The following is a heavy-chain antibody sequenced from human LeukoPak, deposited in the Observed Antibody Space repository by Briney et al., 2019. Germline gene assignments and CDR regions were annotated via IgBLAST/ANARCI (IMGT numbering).Heavy chain of an antibody. D-gene: IGHD3-3*01. CDR1: GGSINNYY. CDR2: IYYSGST. CDR3: ARDFWSGYYTTYYYYMDV. Sequence: SETLSLTCTVSGGSINNYYWSWIRQPPGKGLEWIGYIYYSGSTNYNPSLKSRVTISLDTSKNQFSLKLSSVTAADTAVYYCARDFWSGYYTTYYYYMDVWGKGTTVTVSS. J-gene: IGHJ6*03. V-gene: IGHV4-59*01.